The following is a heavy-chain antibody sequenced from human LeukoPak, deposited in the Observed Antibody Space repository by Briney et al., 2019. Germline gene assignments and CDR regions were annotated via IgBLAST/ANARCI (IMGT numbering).Heavy chain of an antibody. V-gene: IGHV1-46*01. D-gene: IGHD1-26*01. CDR3: AIYSGSYYSGY. CDR2: INPSGGST. Sequence: ASVKVSCKASGYTFTSYYMHWVRQAPGQGLEWMGIINPSGGSTSYAQKFQGRVTMTRDTSTSTVYMELSSLRSEDTAVYYCAIYSGSYYSGYWGQGTLVTVSS. J-gene: IGHJ4*02. CDR1: GYTFTSYY.